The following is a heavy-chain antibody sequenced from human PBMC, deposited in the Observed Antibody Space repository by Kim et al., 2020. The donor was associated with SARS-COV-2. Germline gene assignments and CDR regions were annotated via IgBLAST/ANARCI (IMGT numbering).Heavy chain of an antibody. Sequence: GGSLRLSCAASGFTFSSYWMHWVRQAPGKGLVWVSRINSDGSSTSYADSVKGRFTISRDNAKNTLYLQMNSLRAEDTAVYYCARSDEYCSGGSCYSPYYYYGMDVWGQGTTVTVSS. CDR3: ARSDEYCSGGSCYSPYYYYGMDV. V-gene: IGHV3-74*01. J-gene: IGHJ6*02. CDR2: INSDGSST. CDR1: GFTFSSYW. D-gene: IGHD2-15*01.